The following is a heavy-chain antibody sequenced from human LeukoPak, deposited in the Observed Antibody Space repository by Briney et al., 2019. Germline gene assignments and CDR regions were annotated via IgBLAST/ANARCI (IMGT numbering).Heavy chain of an antibody. CDR3: ARRLLWFGELLAPGDAFDI. D-gene: IGHD3-10*01. J-gene: IGHJ3*02. CDR1: GGSISSYY. Sequence: SETLSLTCTVSGGSISSYYWSWIRQPPGKGLEWIGYIYYSGSTNYNPSLKSRVTISVDTSKNQFSLKLSSVTAADTAVYYCARRLLWFGELLAPGDAFDIWGQGTMVTVSS. V-gene: IGHV4-59*08. CDR2: IYYSGST.